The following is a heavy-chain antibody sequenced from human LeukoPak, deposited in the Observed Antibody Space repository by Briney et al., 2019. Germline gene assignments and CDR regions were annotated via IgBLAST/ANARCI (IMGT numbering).Heavy chain of an antibody. Sequence: PGGSLRLSCAASGFTFSDYYMSWIRQAPGKGLEWVAVIWYDGSNKYYADSVKGRFTISRDNSKNTLYLQMNSLRAEDTGVYYCAKDSQVGIAVAPDDYWGQGTLVTVSS. D-gene: IGHD6-19*01. CDR3: AKDSQVGIAVAPDDY. CDR2: IWYDGSNK. J-gene: IGHJ4*02. V-gene: IGHV3-33*06. CDR1: GFTFSDYY.